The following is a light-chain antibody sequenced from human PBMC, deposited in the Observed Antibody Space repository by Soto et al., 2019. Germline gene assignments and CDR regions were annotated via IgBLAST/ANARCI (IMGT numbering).Light chain of an antibody. Sequence: QSALTQPASVSGSPGQSITISCTGTSSDVGGYNYVSWYQQHPGKAPKLMIYEVSNRPSGVSTRFSGSKSGNTAYLTISGLPDEDEADYYCSSYTSSSTLVVCGGTKLTVL. J-gene: IGLJ2*01. CDR1: SSDVGGYNY. CDR3: SSYTSSSTLV. CDR2: EVS. V-gene: IGLV2-14*01.